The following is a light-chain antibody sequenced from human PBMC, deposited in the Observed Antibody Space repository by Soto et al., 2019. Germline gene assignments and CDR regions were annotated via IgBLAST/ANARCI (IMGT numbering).Light chain of an antibody. J-gene: IGLJ1*01. V-gene: IGLV1-44*01. CDR2: SNH. Sequence: QSVLTQPPSASGTPGQRLTLSCSASSGSLSVDWYQHLPGTAPKLLIQSNHQRPSGVPDRFSGSKSGTSASLAISGLQSEDDADYYCAAWDDSLNGLYVFGTGTKLTVL. CDR3: AAWDDSLNGLYV. CDR1: SGSLS.